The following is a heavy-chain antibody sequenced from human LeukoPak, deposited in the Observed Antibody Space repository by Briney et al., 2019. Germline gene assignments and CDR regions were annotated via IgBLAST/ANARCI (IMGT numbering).Heavy chain of an antibody. V-gene: IGHV3-74*01. Sequence: GGSLRLSCAASGFTFSSYWMHWVRQAPGKGLVWVSRINTDGSSTSYADSVKGRFTISRDNSKNTLYLQMNSLRAEDTAVYYCARERYCSSTSCTKDGTHYYYGMDVWGQGTTVTVSS. CDR3: ARERYCSSTSCTKDGTHYYYGMDV. CDR1: GFTFSSYW. J-gene: IGHJ6*02. D-gene: IGHD2-2*01. CDR2: INTDGSST.